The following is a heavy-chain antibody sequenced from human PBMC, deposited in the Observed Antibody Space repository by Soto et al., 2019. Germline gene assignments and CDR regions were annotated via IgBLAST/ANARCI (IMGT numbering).Heavy chain of an antibody. CDR3: VRVGGPIPYLNWFGP. J-gene: IGHJ5*02. Sequence: GGWMRLSCAVSGFTFSSYSMNWVRQAPGKGLEWVSSIGGRGGYIYYADSVKGRFTISRDNTKNSLYLQMNSLRVEDTALYYCVRVGGPIPYLNWFGPWDQGTLVTVSS. V-gene: IGHV3-21*01. D-gene: IGHD2-21*01. CDR1: GFTFSSYS. CDR2: IGGRGGYI.